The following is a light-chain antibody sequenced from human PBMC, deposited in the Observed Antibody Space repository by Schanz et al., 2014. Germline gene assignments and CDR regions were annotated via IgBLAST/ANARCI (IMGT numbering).Light chain of an antibody. V-gene: IGLV2-14*03. J-gene: IGLJ3*02. Sequence: QSALTQPASVSGSPGQSITISCTGTSSDVGGYDFVSWYQQHPGKAPKLIIYGVANRPSGVSDRFSASKSGNTASLTISGLQDEDEADYYCSSYTGSGTLWVFGGGTQLTVL. CDR1: SSDVGGYDF. CDR2: GVA. CDR3: SSYTGSGTLWV.